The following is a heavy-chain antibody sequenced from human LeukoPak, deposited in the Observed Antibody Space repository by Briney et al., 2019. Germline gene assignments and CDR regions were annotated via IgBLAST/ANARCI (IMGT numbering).Heavy chain of an antibody. CDR1: GFTFDDYA. V-gene: IGHV3-43D*03. CDR2: ISWDGGST. D-gene: IGHD2-21*02. Sequence: PGGSLRLSCAASGFTFDDYAMRWVRQAPGKGLEWVSLISWDGGSTYYADSVKGRFTISRDNSKNSLYLQMNSLRAEDTALYYCAKDMEAYCGGDCPPLFDYWGQGTLVTVSS. CDR3: AKDMEAYCGGDCPPLFDY. J-gene: IGHJ4*02.